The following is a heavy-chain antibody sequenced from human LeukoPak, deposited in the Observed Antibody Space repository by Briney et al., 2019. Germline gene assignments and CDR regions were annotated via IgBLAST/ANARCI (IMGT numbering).Heavy chain of an antibody. CDR2: IYPGDSDT. V-gene: IGHV5-51*01. D-gene: IGHD3-10*01. CDR1: GYSFTTYW. CDR3: ARRGESFNWFDP. Sequence: GESLKISCRGSGYSFTTYWIGWLRQMPGKGLELMGVIYPGDSDTRYSPSFQGQVTISADKSISTAYLQWSSLKASDTAMYYCARRGESFNWFDPWGQGTLAAVSS. J-gene: IGHJ5*02.